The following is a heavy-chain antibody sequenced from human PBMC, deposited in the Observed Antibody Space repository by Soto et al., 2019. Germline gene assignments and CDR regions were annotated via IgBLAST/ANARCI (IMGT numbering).Heavy chain of an antibody. Sequence: QVQLVQSGAEVKKPGSSVKVSCKASGGTFSSYAISWVRQAPGQGLEWMGGIIPIFGTANYAQKFQGRVTFTADESTGTADMELSSLRSEDTAVDYCAGESTYYDIWTGYLAGGDWFDPWGQGTLVTVSS. CDR2: IIPIFGTA. CDR3: AGESTYYDIWTGYLAGGDWFDP. J-gene: IGHJ5*02. D-gene: IGHD3-9*01. CDR1: GGTFSSYA. V-gene: IGHV1-69*12.